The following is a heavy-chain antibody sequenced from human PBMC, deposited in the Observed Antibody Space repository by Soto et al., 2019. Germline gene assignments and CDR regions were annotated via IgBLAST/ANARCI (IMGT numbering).Heavy chain of an antibody. CDR3: AIVWIRFYDYGMDV. Sequence: GGSLRLSCAASGFTFSSYEMNWVRQAPGKGLEWVSYISSSGSTIYYADSVKGRFTICRDNAKNSLYLQMNSLRAEDTAVYYCAIVWIRFYDYGMDVWSVGTKFTVSS. J-gene: IGHJ6*04. CDR1: GFTFSSYE. D-gene: IGHD5-12*01. V-gene: IGHV3-48*03. CDR2: ISSSGSTI.